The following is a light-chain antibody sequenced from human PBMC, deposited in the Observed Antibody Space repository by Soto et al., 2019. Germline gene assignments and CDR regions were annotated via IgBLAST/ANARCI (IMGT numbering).Light chain of an antibody. V-gene: IGLV2-23*01. CDR1: SSDVGSYNL. CDR2: EGS. CDR3: CSYAGSSTHVV. J-gene: IGLJ2*01. Sequence: QSALTQPASVSGSPGQSITLSCTGTSSDVGSYNLVSWYQQHPGKAPKLMIYEGSKRPSGVSNRFSGSKSGNTASLTISGLQAEDEADYYCCSYAGSSTHVVFGGGTQLTVL.